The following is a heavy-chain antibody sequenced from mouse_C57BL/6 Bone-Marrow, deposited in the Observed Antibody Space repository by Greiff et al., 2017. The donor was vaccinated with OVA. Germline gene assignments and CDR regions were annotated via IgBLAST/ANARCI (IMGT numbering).Heavy chain of an antibody. Sequence: VQLQQSGPVLVKPGASVKMSCKASGYTFTDYYMNWVKQSHGKSLEWIGVINTYNGGTSYNQKFKGKATLTVDKSSSTAYMELNSLTSEDSAVYYCARAGGDSSGYDWYFDVWGTGTTVTVSS. D-gene: IGHD3-2*02. CDR1: GYTFTDYY. V-gene: IGHV1-19*01. CDR2: INTYNGGT. J-gene: IGHJ1*03. CDR3: ARAGGDSSGYDWYFDV.